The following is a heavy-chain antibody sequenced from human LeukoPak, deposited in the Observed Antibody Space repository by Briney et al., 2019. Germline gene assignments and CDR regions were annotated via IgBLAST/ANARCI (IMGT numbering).Heavy chain of an antibody. D-gene: IGHD6-6*01. Sequence: SETLSLTCTVSGGSISSSSYYWGWIRQPPGKGLEWIGSIYYSGSTYSNPSLKSRVTISVDTSKNQFPLKLSSVTAADTAVYYCARLSYSSSSAWGQGTLVTVSS. CDR1: GGSISSSSYY. CDR2: IYYSGST. CDR3: ARLSYSSSSA. V-gene: IGHV4-39*01. J-gene: IGHJ5*02.